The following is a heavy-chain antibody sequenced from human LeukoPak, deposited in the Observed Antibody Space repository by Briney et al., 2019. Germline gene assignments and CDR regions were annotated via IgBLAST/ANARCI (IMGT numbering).Heavy chain of an antibody. CDR1: GFTFSGYW. D-gene: IGHD6-13*01. Sequence: GGSLSLSCAASGFTFSGYWMKGVGQARGKGGDLVAYITQHGTEHHYLDSVKLRFPISRDNAKNSLFLQMNSLRVEDTAVFYCARDGFVGAADYWGQGTLVTVSS. CDR2: ITQHGTEH. CDR3: ARDGFVGAADY. V-gene: IGHV3-7*01. J-gene: IGHJ4*02.